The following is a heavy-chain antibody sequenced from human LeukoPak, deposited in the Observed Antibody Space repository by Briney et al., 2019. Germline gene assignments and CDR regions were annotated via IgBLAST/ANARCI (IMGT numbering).Heavy chain of an antibody. CDR2: IQGDGRRT. Sequence: GGSLRLSCAASGFTFSRYGMHWVRQAPGKGLEWVAFIQGDGRRTEYADSVKGRFTISRDNSKNKHYVQMNSLRPEDTALYYCAKRAESNGGPFDYWGQGTVVTVSS. V-gene: IGHV3-30*02. CDR3: AKRAESNGGPFDY. J-gene: IGHJ4*02. CDR1: GFTFSRYG. D-gene: IGHD1-14*01.